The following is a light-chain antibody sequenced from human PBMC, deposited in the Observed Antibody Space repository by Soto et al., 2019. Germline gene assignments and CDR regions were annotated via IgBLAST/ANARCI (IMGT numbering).Light chain of an antibody. V-gene: IGLV1-40*01. CDR1: SSNIGAGYD. J-gene: IGLJ1*01. CDR2: GKS. CDR3: QSYDSSLSGCV. Sequence: QSVLTQPPSVSGAPGQRVTISCTGSSSNIGAGYDVHWYQQLPGPAPKLLIYGKSKPPSGVPERFHGSKSGPSASLAIARLPAEDEADYYCQSYDSSLSGCVFGTERPVTV.